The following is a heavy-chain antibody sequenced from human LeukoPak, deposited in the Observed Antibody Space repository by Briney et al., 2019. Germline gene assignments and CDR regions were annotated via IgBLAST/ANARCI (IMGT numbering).Heavy chain of an antibody. D-gene: IGHD3-22*01. CDR3: VKADLYYYDSSGYDFDY. V-gene: IGHV3-30*02. CDR2: IRYDGSNK. Sequence: GGSLRLSCAASGFTFSSYGMHWVRQAPGKGLEWVAFIRYDGSNKYYADSVKGRFTISRDNSKNTLYLQMNSLRAEDTAVYYCVKADLYYYDSSGYDFDYWGQGTLVTVSS. CDR1: GFTFSSYG. J-gene: IGHJ4*02.